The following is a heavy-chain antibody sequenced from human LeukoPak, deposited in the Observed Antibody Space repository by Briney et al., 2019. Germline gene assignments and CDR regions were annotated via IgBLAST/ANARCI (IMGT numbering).Heavy chain of an antibody. CDR1: GFTFSSYA. D-gene: IGHD6-19*01. J-gene: IGHJ4*02. Sequence: GGSLRLSCAASGFTFSSYAMSWVRQAPGKGLEWVTAISGSGGSTYYADSVKGRFTIARDNSKNTLHLQMNSLRDEDTAVYYCAKEAVAGDYFDYWGQGTLVTVSS. CDR3: AKEAVAGDYFDY. V-gene: IGHV3-23*01. CDR2: ISGSGGST.